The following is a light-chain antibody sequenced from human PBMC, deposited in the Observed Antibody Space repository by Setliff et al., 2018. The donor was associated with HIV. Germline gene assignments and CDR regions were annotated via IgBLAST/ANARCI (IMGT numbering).Light chain of an antibody. J-gene: IGLJ1*01. CDR1: SSDVGGYNS. CDR3: SSRIVSSALHV. V-gene: IGLV2-8*01. CDR2: EVS. Sequence: QSALTQPPSASGSPGQSVTISCTGTSSDVGGYNSVSWYQQHPGKAPKVMIYEVSKRPSGVPDRFSGSKSGNTASLTVSGLQAEDEADYYCSSRIVSSALHVFGTGTKVTVL.